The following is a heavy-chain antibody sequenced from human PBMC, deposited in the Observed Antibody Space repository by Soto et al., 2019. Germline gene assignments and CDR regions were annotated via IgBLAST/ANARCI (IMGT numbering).Heavy chain of an antibody. V-gene: IGHV1-69*02. D-gene: IGHD2-2*01. J-gene: IGHJ4*02. CDR2: IIPILGIA. Sequence: ASVKVSCKASAGTFSSYTISWVRQAPGQGLEWMGRIIPILGIANYAQKFQGRVTITADKSTSTAYMELSRLRSDDTAVYYCARPADRGPAAIHFDYWGQGTLVTVSS. CDR1: AGTFSSYT. CDR3: ARPADRGPAAIHFDY.